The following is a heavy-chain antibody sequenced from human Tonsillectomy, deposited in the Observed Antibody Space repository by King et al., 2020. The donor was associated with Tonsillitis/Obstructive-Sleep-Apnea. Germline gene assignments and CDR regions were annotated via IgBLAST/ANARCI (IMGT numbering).Heavy chain of an antibody. J-gene: IGHJ6*03. V-gene: IGHV3-11*05. CDR2: ISGSGGST. CDR1: GFIFTDYY. CDR3: ARSVFMDV. Sequence: VQLVESGGGFVKPGGSLRLSCSASGFIFTDYYMNWVRQAPGKGLEWVSYISGSGGSTNYADSVQGRFTISRDNTNGSLYLQMSSLRADDTAVYYCARSVFMDVGGKGTTVTVSS.